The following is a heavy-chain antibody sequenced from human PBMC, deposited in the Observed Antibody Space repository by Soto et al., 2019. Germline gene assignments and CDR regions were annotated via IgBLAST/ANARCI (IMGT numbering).Heavy chain of an antibody. J-gene: IGHJ4*02. CDR3: ARDPQHQDILTGRTPSDFDY. CDR2: IIPILGIA. V-gene: IGHV1-69*04. CDR1: GGTFSSYP. D-gene: IGHD3-9*01. Sequence: ASVKVSCKASGGTFSSYPISWVRQAPGQGLEWMGRIIPILGIANYAQKFQGRVTITADKSTSTAYMELSSLRSEDTAVYYCARDPQHQDILTGRTPSDFDYWGQGTLVTVSS.